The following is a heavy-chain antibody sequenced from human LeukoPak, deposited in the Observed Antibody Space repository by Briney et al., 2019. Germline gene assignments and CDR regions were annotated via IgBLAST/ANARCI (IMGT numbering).Heavy chain of an antibody. J-gene: IGHJ4*02. V-gene: IGHV4-34*01. D-gene: IGHD3-22*01. CDR3: ARGQRITMTD. CDR2: INHSGST. Sequence: SETLSLTCAVYGGSFSAYYWSWICQPPGKGLEWIGEINHSGSTNYNPSLKSRVAISVDTSRNQFSLRLSSVTAADTAVYYCARGQRITMTDWGQGTLVTVSS. CDR1: GGSFSAYY.